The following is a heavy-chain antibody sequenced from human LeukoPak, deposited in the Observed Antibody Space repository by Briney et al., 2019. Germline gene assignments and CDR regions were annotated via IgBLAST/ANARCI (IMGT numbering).Heavy chain of an antibody. J-gene: IGHJ6*02. D-gene: IGHD3-10*01. CDR3: ARATGTTMVRGVYYGMDV. Sequence: NPSETLSLTCTVSGGSISSYYWSRIRQPAGKGLEWIGRIYTSGSTNYNPSLKSRVTMSVDTSKNQFSLKLSSVTAADTAVYYCARATGTTMVRGVYYGMDVWGQGTTVTVSS. CDR2: IYTSGST. V-gene: IGHV4-4*07. CDR1: GGSISSYY.